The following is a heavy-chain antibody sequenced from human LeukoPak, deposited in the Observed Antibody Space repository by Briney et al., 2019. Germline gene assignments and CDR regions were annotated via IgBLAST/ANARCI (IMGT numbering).Heavy chain of an antibody. V-gene: IGHV4-34*01. D-gene: IGHD3-22*01. CDR1: GGSFSGYY. CDR2: INHSGST. CDR3: ARVGYYDSSGYYYPDY. Sequence: PSETLSLTCAVYGGSFSGYYWSWIRQPPGKGLEWIGEINHSGSTNYNPSLKSRVTISVDTSKNQFSLKLSSVTAADTAVYYCARVGYYDSSGYYYPDYWGQGTLVTVSS. J-gene: IGHJ4*02.